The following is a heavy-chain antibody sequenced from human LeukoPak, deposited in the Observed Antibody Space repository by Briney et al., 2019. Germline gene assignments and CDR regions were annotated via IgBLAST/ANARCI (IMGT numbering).Heavy chain of an antibody. CDR1: GFTFRNYW. Sequence: GGSLRLSCTVSGFTFRNYWMAWVRQAPGKGLEWVSNIRGDEGDKNSVDSVKGRFTISRDNAKKSLYLQMNSLRVEDTAVYYCARDVGGALDYWGQGTLVTVSS. J-gene: IGHJ4*02. V-gene: IGHV3-7*03. D-gene: IGHD4-17*01. CDR3: ARDVGGALDY. CDR2: IRGDEGDK.